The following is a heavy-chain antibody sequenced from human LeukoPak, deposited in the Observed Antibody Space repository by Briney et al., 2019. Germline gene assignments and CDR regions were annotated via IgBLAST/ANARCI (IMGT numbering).Heavy chain of an antibody. D-gene: IGHD5-18*01. CDR1: GYTFTSYY. CDR3: ARADTAADAFDI. Sequence: ASVKVSCKASGYTFTSYYMHWVRQAPGQGLEWMGIINPSGGSTSYAQKFQGRVTMTRDMSTSTVYMELSSLRSEDTAVYYWARADTAADAFDIWGQGTMVTVSS. J-gene: IGHJ3*02. V-gene: IGHV1-46*01. CDR2: INPSGGST.